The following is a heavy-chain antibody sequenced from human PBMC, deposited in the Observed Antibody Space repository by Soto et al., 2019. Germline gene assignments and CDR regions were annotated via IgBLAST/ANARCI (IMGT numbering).Heavy chain of an antibody. D-gene: IGHD6-13*01. CDR3: AREGGSSSWNWFDP. Sequence: EVQLVETGGGLIQPGGSLRLSCAASGFTVSSNYMSWVRQAPGKGLEWVSVIYSGGSTYYADSVKGRFTISRDNSKNTLYLQVNSLRAEDTAVYYCAREGGSSSWNWFDPWGQGTLVTVSS. V-gene: IGHV3-53*02. J-gene: IGHJ5*02. CDR2: IYSGGST. CDR1: GFTVSSNY.